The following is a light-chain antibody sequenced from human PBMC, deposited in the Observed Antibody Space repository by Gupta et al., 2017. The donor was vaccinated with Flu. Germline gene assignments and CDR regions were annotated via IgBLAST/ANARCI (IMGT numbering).Light chain of an antibody. CDR1: TLSNQY. CDR3: PSDGSSKTYVH. Sequence: SELTLPPSVPVPPGQTARNTCSGDTLSNQYVYWYQQKPGQAPVLVIDKDVERPSGIPGRFACYSAGTRVKSKIRGVQAEEEAYYYRPSDGSSKTYVHFGGGTKLTVL. J-gene: IGLJ2*01. CDR2: KDV. V-gene: IGLV3-25*02.